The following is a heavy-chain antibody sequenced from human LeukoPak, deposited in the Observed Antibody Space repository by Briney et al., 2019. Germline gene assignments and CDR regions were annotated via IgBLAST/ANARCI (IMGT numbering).Heavy chain of an antibody. J-gene: IGHJ4*02. D-gene: IGHD3-22*01. CDR1: GGTFSSYA. CDR3: ASTYYYDSSGYYPFDY. V-gene: IGHV1-69*13. Sequence: SVKVSRKASGGTFSSYAISWVRQAPGQGLEWMGGIIPIFGTANYAQKFQGRVTITADESTSTAYMELSSLRSEDTAVYYCASTYYYDSSGYYPFDYWGQGTLVTVSS. CDR2: IIPIFGTA.